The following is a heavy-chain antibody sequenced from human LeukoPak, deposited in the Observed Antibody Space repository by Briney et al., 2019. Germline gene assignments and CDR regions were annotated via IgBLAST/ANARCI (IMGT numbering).Heavy chain of an antibody. CDR1: GYSISSGYY. CDR3: ARSYGSGGSYSDYYYMDV. Sequence: PSETLSLTCTVSGYSISSGYYWRWVRQAPGKGLQWVSGITNSGETTHYADSVRGRFTVSRDNSKNTLYLQMNSLRAEDTAVYYCARSYGSGGSYSDYYYMDVWGKGTTVTISS. D-gene: IGHD3-10*01. V-gene: IGHV3-23*01. J-gene: IGHJ6*03. CDR2: ITNSGETT.